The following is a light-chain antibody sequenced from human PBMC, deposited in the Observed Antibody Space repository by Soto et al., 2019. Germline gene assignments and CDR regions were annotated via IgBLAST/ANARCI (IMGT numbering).Light chain of an antibody. CDR1: SSDIGNYDY. CDR3: SSYLGSPGRV. V-gene: IGLV2-14*01. J-gene: IGLJ2*01. CDR2: DVS. Sequence: QSALTQPASLSGSPGQSITISCTGTSSDIGNYDYVSWYQQHPGKAPKLMLFDVSIRPSGVSSRFSGSKSGNTASLTISGLHAEDEADYYCSSYLGSPGRVFGGGTKLTVL.